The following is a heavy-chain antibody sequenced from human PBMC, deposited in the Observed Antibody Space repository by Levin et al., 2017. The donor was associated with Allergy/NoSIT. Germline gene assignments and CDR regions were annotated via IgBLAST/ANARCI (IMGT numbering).Heavy chain of an antibody. CDR2: ISSSGSTI. V-gene: IGHV3-48*03. Sequence: GESLKISCAASGFTFNFYEMNWVRQAPGKGLECVAYISSSGSTIYYADSVKGRFTISRDNAKNSLYLQMNSLRAEDTAVYYCARAIVRGVEEYWGQGTLVTVSS. D-gene: IGHD2/OR15-2a*01. CDR3: ARAIVRGVEEY. J-gene: IGHJ4*02. CDR1: GFTFNFYE.